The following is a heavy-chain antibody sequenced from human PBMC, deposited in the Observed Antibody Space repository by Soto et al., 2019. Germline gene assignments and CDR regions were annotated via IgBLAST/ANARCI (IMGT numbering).Heavy chain of an antibody. CDR2: IYYSGST. Sequence: PSETLSLTCTVSGGSISSSSYYWGWIRQPPGKGLEWIGSIYYSGSTYYNPSLKSRVTISVGTSKNQFSQKLSSVTAADTAVYYCARHGDSGWYPDYWGQGTLVTVSS. CDR1: GGSISSSSYY. J-gene: IGHJ4*02. V-gene: IGHV4-39*01. D-gene: IGHD6-19*01. CDR3: ARHGDSGWYPDY.